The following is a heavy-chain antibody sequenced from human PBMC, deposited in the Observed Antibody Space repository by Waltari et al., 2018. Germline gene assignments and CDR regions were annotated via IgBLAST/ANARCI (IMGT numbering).Heavy chain of an antibody. D-gene: IGHD3-9*01. V-gene: IGHV1-69*14. CDR3: ASSDFVYYDILTGYYYFDY. Sequence: QVQLVQSGAEVKKPGSSVKVSCKASGGTFSSYAISWVRQAPGQGLEWMGGSIPIMRTANYEQKFQGRVTITADKSTSTAYMELSSLRSEDTAVYYCASSDFVYYDILTGYYYFDYWGQGTLVTVSS. J-gene: IGHJ4*02. CDR1: GGTFSSYA. CDR2: SIPIMRTA.